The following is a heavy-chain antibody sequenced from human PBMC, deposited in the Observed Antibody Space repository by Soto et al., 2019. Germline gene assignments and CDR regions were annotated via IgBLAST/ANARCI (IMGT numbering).Heavy chain of an antibody. Sequence: SLTCTVSGGSISGSYWSWIRQTPGKVLEWVGYIHYSGSTNYNPSLKSRVTMSVDSAKNQFSLQLSSVTAADTAVYYCAGLRYFDWLLVAYGMDVWGQGTTVTVSS. J-gene: IGHJ6*02. CDR3: AGLRYFDWLLVAYGMDV. CDR1: GGSISGSY. D-gene: IGHD3-9*01. V-gene: IGHV4-59*01. CDR2: IHYSGST.